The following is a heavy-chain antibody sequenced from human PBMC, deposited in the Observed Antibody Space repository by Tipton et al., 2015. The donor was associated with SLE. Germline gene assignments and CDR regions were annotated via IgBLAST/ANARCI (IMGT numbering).Heavy chain of an antibody. CDR1: GFTVSSHY. D-gene: IGHD4/OR15-4a*01. Sequence: GSLRLSCAASGFTVSSHYMTWVRQAPGKGLEWVSVLYSGGRTSYADSVKGRFTISGDNSKNTLDLQMASLRAEDTAVYYCARGQKTSTMGGFDIWGHGTMVTVPS. V-gene: IGHV3-53*05. CDR2: LYSGGRT. CDR3: ARGQKTSTMGGFDI. J-gene: IGHJ3*02.